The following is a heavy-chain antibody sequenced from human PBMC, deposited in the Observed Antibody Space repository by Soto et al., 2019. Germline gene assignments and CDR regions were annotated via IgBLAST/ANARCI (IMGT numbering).Heavy chain of an antibody. CDR1: GGTFSSYS. CDR3: ARGGAVVVPGAVDRHNWFVP. D-gene: IGHD2-2*01. Sequence: QVQLVQSGAEVKKPGSSVKVSCEASGGTFSSYSFSWVRQAPGQGLEWMGRVIPILGMANYAQKFQGRVIITADKSPSTVYLEMSSLRSEDTAVYYCARGGAVVVPGAVDRHNWFVPWGQGTLVTVSS. CDR2: VIPILGMA. V-gene: IGHV1-69*02. J-gene: IGHJ5*02.